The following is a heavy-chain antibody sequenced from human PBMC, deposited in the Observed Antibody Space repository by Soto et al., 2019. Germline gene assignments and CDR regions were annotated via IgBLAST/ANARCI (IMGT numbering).Heavy chain of an antibody. J-gene: IGHJ3*02. D-gene: IGHD4-17*01. V-gene: IGHV3-21*01. Sequence: GGSLRLSCAASGFTFSSYSMNWVRQAPGKGLEWVSSISSSSSYIYYADSVKGRFNISRDNAKNSLYLQMNGQRAEDTAVYYCARDLITTVTTGAFDIWGQGTMVTVSS. CDR1: GFTFSSYS. CDR2: ISSSSSYI. CDR3: ARDLITTVTTGAFDI.